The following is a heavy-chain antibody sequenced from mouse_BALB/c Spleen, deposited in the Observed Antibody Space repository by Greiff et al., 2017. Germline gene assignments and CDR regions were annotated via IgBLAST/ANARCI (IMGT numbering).Heavy chain of an antibody. CDR3: ARHYYGSSYGGRYFDV. CDR2: INSNGGST. CDR1: GFTFSSYG. Sequence: DVHLVESGGGLVQPGGSLKLSCAASGFTFSSYGMSWVRQTPDKRLELVATINSNGGSTYYPDSVKGRFTISRDNAKNTLYLQMSSLKSEDTAMYYCARHYYGSSYGGRYFDVWGAGTTVTVSS. V-gene: IGHV5-6-3*01. J-gene: IGHJ1*01. D-gene: IGHD1-1*01.